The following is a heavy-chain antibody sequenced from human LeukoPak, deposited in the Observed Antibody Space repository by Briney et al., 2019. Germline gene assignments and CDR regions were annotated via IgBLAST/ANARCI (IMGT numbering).Heavy chain of an antibody. CDR3: ASPAYGSGSYYNFDY. J-gene: IGHJ4*02. V-gene: IGHV1-69*01. Sequence: ASVKVPCKASGYTFNTYFMHWVRQAPGQGLEWMGGIIPIFGTANYAQKFQGRVTITADESTSTAYMELSSLRSEDTAVYYCASPAYGSGSYYNFDYWGQGTLVTVSS. CDR1: GYTFNTYF. D-gene: IGHD3-10*01. CDR2: IIPIFGTA.